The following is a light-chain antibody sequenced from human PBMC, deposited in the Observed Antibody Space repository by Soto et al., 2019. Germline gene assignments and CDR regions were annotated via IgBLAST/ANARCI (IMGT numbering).Light chain of an antibody. CDR1: QDISTY. Sequence: IVLTQSPASLSLSPGERATLFCRANQDISTYLAWYQQKPGQAPRLLIYGASNGATGIPDRFSGSGSGTDFTLTISRLEPEDFAVYYCQQYGSSGTFGQGTKV. J-gene: IGKJ1*01. CDR2: GAS. CDR3: QQYGSSGT. V-gene: IGKV3-20*01.